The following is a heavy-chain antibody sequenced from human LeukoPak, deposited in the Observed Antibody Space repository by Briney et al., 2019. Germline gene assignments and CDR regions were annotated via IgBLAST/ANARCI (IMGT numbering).Heavy chain of an antibody. D-gene: IGHD3-10*02. J-gene: IGHJ4*02. V-gene: IGHV3-33*01. CDR1: GFTFSSYG. CDR2: IWYDGSNI. CDR3: ARDFYTGMFDY. Sequence: GGSLRLSCAASGFTFSSYGFHWVRQAPGKGLEWVAVIWYDGSNIHYAESVKGRFTISRDNSRDTLYLHMNSLRPEDTAAYYCARDFYTGMFDYWGQGTLVTVSS.